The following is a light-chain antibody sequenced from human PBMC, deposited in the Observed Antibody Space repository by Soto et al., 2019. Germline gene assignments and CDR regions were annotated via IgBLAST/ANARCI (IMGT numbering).Light chain of an antibody. Sequence: DIQMTQSPSTLSASVGDRVTITCRASQSISSWLAWYQQKPGKAPKLLIYDASRLESGVTSRFSGSGSGREFTLTISSLQPDVFATYYCQQYNSYPLRTFGQGPKVDIK. V-gene: IGKV1-5*01. J-gene: IGKJ1*01. CDR3: QQYNSYPLRT. CDR2: DAS. CDR1: QSISSW.